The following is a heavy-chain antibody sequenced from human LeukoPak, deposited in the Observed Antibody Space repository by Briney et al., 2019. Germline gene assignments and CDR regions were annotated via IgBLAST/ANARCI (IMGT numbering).Heavy chain of an antibody. CDR3: VRGGLLGY. Sequence: GGSLRLSCAASGFTFSSYEMNWVRQAPGKGLEWVSYSRSSGDARYYADSVKGRFTISRDKAKNSLYLQMNSLRAEDTAVYYCVRGGLLGYWGQGTLVTVSS. CDR2: SRSSGDAR. D-gene: IGHD3/OR15-3a*01. J-gene: IGHJ4*02. CDR1: GFTFSSYE. V-gene: IGHV3-48*03.